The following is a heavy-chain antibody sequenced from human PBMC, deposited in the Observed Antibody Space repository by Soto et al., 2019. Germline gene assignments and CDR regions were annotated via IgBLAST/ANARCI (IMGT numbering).Heavy chain of an antibody. J-gene: IGHJ4*02. D-gene: IGHD4-17*01. V-gene: IGHV4-59*11. CDR3: ARVRATVNSQALGFDH. CDR1: GDSISSHY. Sequence: SETLSLTCTVSGDSISSHYWSWVRQSPGKGLEWIGYLYYTGSTNYNPSLKSQVTMSLDTSKNQFSLMLTSLTAADTAVYYCARVRATVNSQALGFDHWRQGTLVTVSS. CDR2: LYYTGST.